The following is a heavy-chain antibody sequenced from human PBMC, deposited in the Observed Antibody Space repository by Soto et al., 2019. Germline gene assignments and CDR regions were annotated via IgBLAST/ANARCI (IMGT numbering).Heavy chain of an antibody. V-gene: IGHV3-49*03. CDR3: TSPLFIVEDAFDI. CDR1: GFTFGDYA. D-gene: IGHD3-22*01. Sequence: GGSLRLSCTASGFTFGDYAMSWFRQAPGKGLEWVGFIRSKAYGGTTEYAASVKGRFTISRDDSKSIAYLQMNSLKTEDTAVYYCTSPLFIVEDAFDIWGQGTMVTVSS. CDR2: IRSKAYGGTT. J-gene: IGHJ3*02.